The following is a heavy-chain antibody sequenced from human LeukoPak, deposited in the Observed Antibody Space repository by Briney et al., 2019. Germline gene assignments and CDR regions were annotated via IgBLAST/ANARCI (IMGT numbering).Heavy chain of an antibody. Sequence: GGSLRLSCAASGFTFSTYNMNWVRHAPGKGLEWVSGINWNGGRTGYADSVKGRLTISRDNAKNSLYLQMNSMRDEDTALYYCARVGGGGSSWYVSGPNSDYYYYMDVWGKGTTVTVSS. CDR3: ARVGGGGSSWYVSGPNSDYYYYMDV. D-gene: IGHD6-13*01. CDR2: INWNGGRT. CDR1: GFTFSTYN. V-gene: IGHV3-20*04. J-gene: IGHJ6*03.